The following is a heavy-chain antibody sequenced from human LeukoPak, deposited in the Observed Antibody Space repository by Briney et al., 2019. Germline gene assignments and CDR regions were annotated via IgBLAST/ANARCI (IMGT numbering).Heavy chain of an antibody. CDR2: INDSGST. J-gene: IGHJ4*02. D-gene: IGHD3-10*01. V-gene: IGHV4-34*01. Sequence: SETLSLTCAVYGGSFSGYYWSWIRQPPGKGLEWIGEINDSGSTNYNPALKSQVTVSIDTSKNQFSLKLSSVTAADTALYYCARVGALVRGVFLYWGQGTLVTVSS. CDR3: ARVGALVRGVFLY. CDR1: GGSFSGYY.